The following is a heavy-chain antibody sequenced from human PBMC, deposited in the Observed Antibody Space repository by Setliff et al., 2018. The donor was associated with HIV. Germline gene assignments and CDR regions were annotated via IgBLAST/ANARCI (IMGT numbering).Heavy chain of an antibody. CDR2: IYYSGST. CDR1: GYSISSGYY. J-gene: IGHJ6*03. Sequence: PSETLSLTCAVSGYSISSGYYWGWIRQPPGKGLEWIGNIYYSGSTYYNPSLKSRVTISLDTSKNQFSLKLSSVTAADTAVYYCARSAYYYYYMDVWGKGTTVTVSS. CDR3: ARSAYYYYYMDV. V-gene: IGHV4-38-2*01.